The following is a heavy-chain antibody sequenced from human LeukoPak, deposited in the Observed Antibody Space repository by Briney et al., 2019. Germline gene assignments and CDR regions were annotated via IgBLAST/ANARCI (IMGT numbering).Heavy chain of an antibody. V-gene: IGHV3-11*01. CDR1: GFTFSDYY. CDR3: AKDISVGATESAFDI. CDR2: ISSSGSTI. D-gene: IGHD1-26*01. J-gene: IGHJ3*02. Sequence: GGSLRLSCAASGFTFSDYYMSWIRQAPGKGLEWVSYISSSGSTIYYADSVKGRFTISGDNAKNSPYLQMNSLRAEDTAVYYCAKDISVGATESAFDIWGQGTMVTVSS.